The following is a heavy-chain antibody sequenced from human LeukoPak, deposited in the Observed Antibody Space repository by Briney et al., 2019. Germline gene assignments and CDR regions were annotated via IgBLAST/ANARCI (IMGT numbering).Heavy chain of an antibody. CDR3: AVGAAAGTYYFDY. V-gene: IGHV3-7*01. D-gene: IGHD6-13*01. CDR1: GFTFSSYW. Sequence: GGSLRLSCAASGFTFSSYWMSWVRQAPGKGLEWVANIKQDGSEKYYVDSVKGRFTISRDNAKNSLYLQMNSLRAEDTAVYYCAVGAAAGTYYFDYWGQGTLVTVSS. CDR2: IKQDGSEK. J-gene: IGHJ4*02.